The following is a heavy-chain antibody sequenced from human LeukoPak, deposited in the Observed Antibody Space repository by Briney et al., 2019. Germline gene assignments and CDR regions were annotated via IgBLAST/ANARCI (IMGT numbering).Heavy chain of an antibody. V-gene: IGHV3-30*04. CDR2: ISFDGSNK. J-gene: IGHJ3*02. CDR3: ARAPAKYGSDAFGI. CDR1: GFTFSDYV. D-gene: IGHD3-10*01. Sequence: GGSLRLSCAASGFTFSDYVMHWVRQAPGKGLEWVGLISFDGSNKYYADSVKGRFTISRDNSKNTLYLQMNSLRGEDTAVYYCARAPAKYGSDAFGIWGQRTMVTVSS.